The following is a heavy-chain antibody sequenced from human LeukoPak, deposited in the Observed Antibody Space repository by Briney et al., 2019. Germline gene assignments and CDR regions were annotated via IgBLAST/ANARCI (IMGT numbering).Heavy chain of an antibody. V-gene: IGHV3-64*01. J-gene: IGHJ5*02. D-gene: IGHD3-10*01. CDR3: ARDAKFGELLYREYNWFDP. Sequence: GGSLRLSCAASGFTFSNYAMHWVRQAPGKGLEYVSAISGNGGSTYYVNSVKGRFTISRDNSKNTLYLQMGSLRAEDMAVYFCARDAKFGELLYREYNWFDPWGQGTLVTVSS. CDR2: ISGNGGST. CDR1: GFTFSNYA.